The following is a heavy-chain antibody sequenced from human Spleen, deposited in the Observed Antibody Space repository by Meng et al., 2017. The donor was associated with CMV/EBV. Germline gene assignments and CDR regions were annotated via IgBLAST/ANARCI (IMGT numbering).Heavy chain of an antibody. CDR2: IYPGDSDT. V-gene: IGHV5-51*01. CDR1: GYSFTSYW. D-gene: IGHD1-1*01. J-gene: IGHJ3*02. Sequence: GESLKISCKGSGYSFTSYWIAWVRQMPGKGLEWMGIIYPGDSDTRYSPSFQGQVTISADKSISTAYLQWGSLKASDAAMYYCARRRGGTTRFRVFDIWGQGTMVTVSS. CDR3: ARRRGGTTRFRVFDI.